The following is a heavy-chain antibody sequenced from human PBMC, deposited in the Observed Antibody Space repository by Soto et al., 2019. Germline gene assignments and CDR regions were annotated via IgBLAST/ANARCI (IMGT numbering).Heavy chain of an antibody. J-gene: IGHJ4*02. CDR3: ARGGAMGVDY. CDR1: EFTFHRYG. D-gene: IGHD1-26*01. V-gene: IGHV3-74*01. Sequence: PWGSLRLSCAASEFTFHRYGMHWVRQAPGKGLVWVSRIYFDGITTNYADSVEGRLTVSRDNAKNTVYLHVNTLRDEDTAVYYCARGGAMGVDYWGQGTLVTVSS. CDR2: IYFDGITT.